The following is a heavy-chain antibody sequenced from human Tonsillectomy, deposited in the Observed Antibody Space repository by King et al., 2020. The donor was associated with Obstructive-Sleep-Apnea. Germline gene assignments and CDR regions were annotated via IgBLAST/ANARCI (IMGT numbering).Heavy chain of an antibody. Sequence: QLVQSGAEVKKPGSSVKVSCKASGGTFSSYAISCVRQAPGQGLYWVGGIIPILGIANYAQKFQGRGTITADKSTSTAYMELSSLRSEDTAVYYCARDRDIVVVENAFDIWGQGTMVTVSS. J-gene: IGHJ3*02. V-gene: IGHV1-69*10. D-gene: IGHD2-15*01. CDR2: IIPILGIA. CDR1: GGTFSSYA. CDR3: ARDRDIVVVENAFDI.